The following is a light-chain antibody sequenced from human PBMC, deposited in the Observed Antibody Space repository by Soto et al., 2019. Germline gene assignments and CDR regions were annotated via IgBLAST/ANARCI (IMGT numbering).Light chain of an antibody. CDR1: QSLLHSNGYTY. CDR3: MQALQTPIFT. CDR2: LGS. V-gene: IGKV2-28*01. Sequence: DIVMTQSPLSLPVTPGEPASISCRSSQSLLHSNGYTYLDWYLQKPGQSPQLLIYLGSNRASGVPDRFSGSGSGADVTLKISRVEAEDVGVYYCMQALQTPIFTFGPGTKVDIK. J-gene: IGKJ3*01.